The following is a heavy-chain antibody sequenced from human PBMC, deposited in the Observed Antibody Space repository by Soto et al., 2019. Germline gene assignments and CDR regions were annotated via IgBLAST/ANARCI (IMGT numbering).Heavy chain of an antibody. Sequence: PSETLSPTCTVSCGSISSSIYYCGWIRQPPGKGLEWIGSIYYSGSTYYNPSLKSRVTISVDTSKNQFSLKLSSVTDADTAVYYCARHQTGTTYGMEVWGKGTTVTASS. CDR1: CGSISSSIYY. J-gene: IGHJ6*04. CDR2: IYYSGST. V-gene: IGHV4-39*01. D-gene: IGHD1-7*01. CDR3: ARHQTGTTYGMEV.